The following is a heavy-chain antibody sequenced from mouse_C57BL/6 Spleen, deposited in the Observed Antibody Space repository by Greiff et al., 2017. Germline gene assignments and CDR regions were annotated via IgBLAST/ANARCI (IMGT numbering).Heavy chain of an antibody. CDR2: INPNNGGT. D-gene: IGHD2-1*01. CDR3: AGGIYGNYPDY. V-gene: IGHV1-22*01. J-gene: IGHJ2*01. Sequence: VQLQQSGPELVKPGASVKMSCKASGYTFTDYNMHWVKQSHGKSLEWIGYINPNNGGTSYNQKFKGKATVTVNKSSSTAYMELRSLTSEDSAVYYCAGGIYGNYPDYWGQGTTLTVSS. CDR1: GYTFTDYN.